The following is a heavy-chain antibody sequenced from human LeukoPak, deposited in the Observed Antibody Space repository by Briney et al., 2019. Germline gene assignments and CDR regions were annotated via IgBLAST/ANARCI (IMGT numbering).Heavy chain of an antibody. CDR2: ISGSGGST. CDR1: GFTFGMYT. V-gene: IGHV3-23*01. J-gene: IGHJ4*02. Sequence: PGGSLRLSCAASGFTFGMYTMNWVRQAPGKGLEWVSAISGSGGSTYYADSVKGRFTISRDNSKNTLYLQMNSLRAEDTAVYYCAIAERSKAIDYWGQGTLVTVSS. CDR3: AIAERSKAIDY.